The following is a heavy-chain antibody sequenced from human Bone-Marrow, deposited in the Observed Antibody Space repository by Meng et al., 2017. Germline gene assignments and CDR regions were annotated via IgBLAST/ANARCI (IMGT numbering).Heavy chain of an antibody. CDR1: GFTFSSYA. V-gene: IGHV3-30*14. Sequence: GGSLRLSCAASGFTFSSYAMHWVRQAPGKGLEWVAVISYDGSNKYYADSVKGRFTISRDNSKNTLYLQMNSLRAEDTAVYYCALGTGGDYAPIDYWGQGTLVTVSS. J-gene: IGHJ4*02. D-gene: IGHD4-17*01. CDR3: ALGTGGDYAPIDY. CDR2: ISYDGSNK.